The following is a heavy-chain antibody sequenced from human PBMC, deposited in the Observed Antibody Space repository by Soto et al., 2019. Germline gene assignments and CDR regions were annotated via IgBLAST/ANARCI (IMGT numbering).Heavy chain of an antibody. CDR3: ARVERGTATTVVDAFDI. CDR2: MSHSGGT. V-gene: IGHV4-34*01. CDR1: GGSVNSGNYY. D-gene: IGHD1-1*01. Sequence: QVQLQQWRAGLLKPSETLSLTCAVFGGSVNSGNYYWSGIRQPPGKGLEWIGEMSHSGGTHFNPSLKSRVTISVDTSKNQFSLKMSSVTAADTALYYCARVERGTATTVVDAFDIWGPGTMVTVSS. J-gene: IGHJ3*02.